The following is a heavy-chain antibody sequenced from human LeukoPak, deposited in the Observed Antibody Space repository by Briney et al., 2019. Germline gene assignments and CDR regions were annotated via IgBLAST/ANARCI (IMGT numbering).Heavy chain of an antibody. CDR1: GGTFNSYA. CDR2: IIPILGIA. D-gene: IGHD3-3*01. CDR3: AYNFWSGYSHMDV. V-gene: IGHV1-69*04. J-gene: IGHJ6*03. Sequence: ASVKVSCKASGGTFNSYAISWVRQAPGQGLEWMGRIIPILGIANYAQKFQGRVTITADKSTSTAYMELSSLRSEDTAVYYCAYNFWSGYSHMDVWGKGTTVTVSS.